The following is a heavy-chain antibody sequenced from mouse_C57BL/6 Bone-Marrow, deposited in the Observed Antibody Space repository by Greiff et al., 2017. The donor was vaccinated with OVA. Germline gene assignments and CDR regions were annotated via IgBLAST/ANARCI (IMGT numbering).Heavy chain of an antibody. D-gene: IGHD1-1*01. CDR1: GYTFTSYW. J-gene: IGHJ1*03. CDR3: ARRYYGSRNFDV. V-gene: IGHV1-53*01. Sequence: QVHVKQPGTELVKPGASVKLSCKASGYTFTSYWMHWVKQRPGQGLEWIGNINPSNGGTNYNEKFKSKATLTVDKSSSTAYMQLSSLTSEDSAVYYCARRYYGSRNFDVWGTGTTVTVSS. CDR2: INPSNGGT.